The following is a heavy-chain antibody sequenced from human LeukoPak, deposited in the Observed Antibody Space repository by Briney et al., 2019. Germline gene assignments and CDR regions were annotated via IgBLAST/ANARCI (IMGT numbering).Heavy chain of an antibody. D-gene: IGHD1-14*01. J-gene: IGHJ6*02. Sequence: ASVKVSCKASGYTFTGYYMHWVRQAPGQGLEWMGWINPNSGGTNYAQKFQGRVTMTRDTSISTAYMELSRLRSDDTAVYYCARNRRGGSYYYYYGMDVWGQGTTVTVSS. V-gene: IGHV1-2*02. CDR1: GYTFTGYY. CDR3: ARNRRGGSYYYYYGMDV. CDR2: INPNSGGT.